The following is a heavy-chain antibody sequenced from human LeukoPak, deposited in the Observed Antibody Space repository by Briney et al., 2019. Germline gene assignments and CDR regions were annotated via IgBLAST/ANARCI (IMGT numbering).Heavy chain of an antibody. V-gene: IGHV1-2*02. CDR2: INPNSGGT. Sequence: ASVKVSCKASGYTFTGYHMHWVRQAPGQGLEWMGWINPNSGGTNYAQKFQGRVTMTRDTSISTAYMELSRLRSDDTAVYYCARVPYYYDSSGYYGDYWGQGTLVTVSS. CDR1: GYTFTGYH. J-gene: IGHJ4*02. CDR3: ARVPYYYDSSGYYGDY. D-gene: IGHD3-22*01.